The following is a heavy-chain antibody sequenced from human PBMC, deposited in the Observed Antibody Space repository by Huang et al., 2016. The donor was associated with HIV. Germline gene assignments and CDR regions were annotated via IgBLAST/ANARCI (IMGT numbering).Heavy chain of an antibody. D-gene: IGHD3-22*01. CDR1: GVTFSNYA. CDR2: GATTARNK. J-gene: IGHJ4*02. CDR3: ARGRDGRSGFYFGDFDY. V-gene: IGHV3-30*04. Sequence: QVQLVESGGGVVQPGRSLRLSCTASGVTFSNYAMHWLRQAPGTGLEWLTLGATTARNKYYADSVKGRFSISRDNSKNTMYLHMNSLRPEDTAVYYCARGRDGRSGFYFGDFDYWGQGTLVTVSS.